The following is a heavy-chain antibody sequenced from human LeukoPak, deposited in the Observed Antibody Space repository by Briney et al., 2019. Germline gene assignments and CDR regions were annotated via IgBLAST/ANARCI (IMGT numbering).Heavy chain of an antibody. J-gene: IGHJ6*03. V-gene: IGHV4-59*01. Sequence: SETLSLTCTVSGGSISSYYWSWIRQPPGKGLEWIGYTYYSGSTNYNPSLKSRVTISVDTSKNQFSLKLSPVTAADTAVYYCARGKVGYSYGYYYYYMDVWGKGTTVTVSS. CDR1: GGSISSYY. CDR3: ARGKVGYSYGYYYYYMDV. D-gene: IGHD5-18*01. CDR2: TYYSGST.